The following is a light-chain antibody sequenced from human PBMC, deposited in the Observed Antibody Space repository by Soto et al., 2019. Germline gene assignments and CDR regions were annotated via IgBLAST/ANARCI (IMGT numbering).Light chain of an antibody. CDR3: QQYYGTVYT. J-gene: IGKJ2*01. CDR1: QSVLYSSDNKNY. Sequence: DIVMTQSPDSLAVSLGERATINRKSSQSVLYSSDNKNYLAWYQQKPGQPPKLLIYWASTRESGVPDRFSGSGSGTDFTLTISSLQAEDVAVYYCQQYYGTVYTFGQGTKLEIK. V-gene: IGKV4-1*01. CDR2: WAS.